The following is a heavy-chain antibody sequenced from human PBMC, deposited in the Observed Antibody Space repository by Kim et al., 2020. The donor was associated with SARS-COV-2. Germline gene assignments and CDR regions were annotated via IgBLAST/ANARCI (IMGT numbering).Heavy chain of an antibody. CDR1: GFSFRAYY. D-gene: IGHD2-2*01. V-gene: IGHV3-11*01. CDR3: ARDSISAAAAPWYFDS. Sequence: GGSLRLSCTASGFSFRAYYMSWFRQAPGKGLEWVAYISRGGITTNYADSVEGRFTISRDDAEDSLYLHMDDLTVEDTAVYYCARDSISAAAAPWYFDSWCQGTLVTVSS. CDR2: ISRGGITT. J-gene: IGHJ4*02.